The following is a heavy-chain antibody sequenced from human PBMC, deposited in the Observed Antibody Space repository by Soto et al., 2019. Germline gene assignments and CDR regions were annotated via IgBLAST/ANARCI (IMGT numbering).Heavy chain of an antibody. CDR2: MSGSGVST. Sequence: EVQRLESGGGLAQPGGSLRLSCAASGFTFSSYAMSWVGQAPGKGLEWFSAMSGSGVSTYYADSVKGRFTISRDNSQNPLSLQRDSLGAEDTAVYYCAKSPGMYYYDSSGYSHYDYWGQGTLVTASS. J-gene: IGHJ4*02. CDR3: AKSPGMYYYDSSGYSHYDY. D-gene: IGHD3-22*01. CDR1: GFTFSSYA. V-gene: IGHV3-23*01.